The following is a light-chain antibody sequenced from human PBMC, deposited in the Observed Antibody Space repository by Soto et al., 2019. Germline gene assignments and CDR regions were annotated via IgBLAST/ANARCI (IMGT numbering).Light chain of an antibody. V-gene: IGKV3-20*01. CDR2: GAS. Sequence: EIVFTQSPGNLSLSPGERATLSCRASQSVSNNYLAWYQQKPGQAPRLLIYGASNRATGIPDRFSGSGSGTDFTLTISRLEPEDFGVFFCQQYGNSPLTFGQGTKVDIK. CDR1: QSVSNNY. J-gene: IGKJ1*01. CDR3: QQYGNSPLT.